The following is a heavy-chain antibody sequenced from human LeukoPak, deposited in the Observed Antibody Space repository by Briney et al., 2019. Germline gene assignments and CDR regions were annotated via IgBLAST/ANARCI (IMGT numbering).Heavy chain of an antibody. CDR2: ISSSSSYI. CDR1: GFTFGTYN. Sequence: GGSLRLSCAASGFTFGTYNTNWVRQAPGKGLEWVSSISSSSSYIYYADSVKGRFTISRDNAKNSLYLQMNSLRAEDTAVYYCARDKPHNYYGSGSQGSGFDYWGQGTLVTVSS. V-gene: IGHV3-21*01. CDR3: ARDKPHNYYGSGSQGSGFDY. J-gene: IGHJ4*02. D-gene: IGHD3-10*01.